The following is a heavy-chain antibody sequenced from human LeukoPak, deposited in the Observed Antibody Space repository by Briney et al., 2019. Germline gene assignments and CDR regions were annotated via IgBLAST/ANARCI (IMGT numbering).Heavy chain of an antibody. J-gene: IGHJ6*02. CDR2: ISGSGGST. D-gene: IGHD6-13*01. CDR3: AKAPRAAAGTYNGMDV. CDR1: GFTFSSYA. V-gene: IGHV3-23*01. Sequence: PGGSLRLSCAASGFTFSSYAMSWVRQAPGKGLEWVSVISGSGGSTYYADSVKGRFTISRDNSKNTLYLQMNSLRAEDTAVYYCAKAPRAAAGTYNGMDVWGQGTTVTVSS.